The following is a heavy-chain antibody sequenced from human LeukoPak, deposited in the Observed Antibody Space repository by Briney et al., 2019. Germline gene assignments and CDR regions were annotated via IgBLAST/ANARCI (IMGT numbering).Heavy chain of an antibody. Sequence: EASVKVSCKASGGTFSSYAISWVRQAPGQGLEWMGGIIPIFGIANYAQKFQGRVTITADKSTSTAYMELSSLRSEDTAVYYCVCYYGSGSYQKYYFDYWGQGTLVTVSS. CDR2: IIPIFGIA. CDR1: GGTFSSYA. J-gene: IGHJ4*02. CDR3: VCYYGSGSYQKYYFDY. D-gene: IGHD3-10*01. V-gene: IGHV1-69*17.